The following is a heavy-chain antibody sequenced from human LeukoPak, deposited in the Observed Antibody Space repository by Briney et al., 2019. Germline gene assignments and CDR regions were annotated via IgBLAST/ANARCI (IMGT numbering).Heavy chain of an antibody. Sequence: SQTLTLTCAISGDSVSSNSAAWNWIRQSPSRGLEWLGRTYYRSKWYTYYAVSVKSRISINRDTSKNQISLQLNSVTPEDTAVYYCARSTGPIDYWGQGTLVTVSS. CDR3: ARSTGPIDY. CDR2: TYYRSKWYT. D-gene: IGHD1-1*01. V-gene: IGHV6-1*01. J-gene: IGHJ4*02. CDR1: GDSVSSNSAA.